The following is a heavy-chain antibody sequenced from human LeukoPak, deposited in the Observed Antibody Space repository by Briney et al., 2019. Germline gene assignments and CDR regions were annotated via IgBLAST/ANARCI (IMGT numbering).Heavy chain of an antibody. D-gene: IGHD2-15*01. CDR3: ARDLSSPGPHSPHSMTLDY. V-gene: IGHV3-33*01. CDR1: GFTFSSYG. Sequence: GGSLRLSCAASGFTFSSYGMHWVRQAPGKGLEWVAVIRYDGSNKYYADSVKGRFTISRDNSKNTLYLQMNSLRAEDTAVYYCARDLSSPGPHSPHSMTLDYWGQGTLVTVSS. J-gene: IGHJ4*02. CDR2: IRYDGSNK.